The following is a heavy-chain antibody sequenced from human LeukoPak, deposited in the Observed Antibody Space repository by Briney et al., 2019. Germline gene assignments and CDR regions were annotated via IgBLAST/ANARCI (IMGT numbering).Heavy chain of an antibody. J-gene: IGHJ4*02. CDR3: AKDRACSSTSCPFDY. CDR2: ISSNGGST. D-gene: IGHD2-2*01. V-gene: IGHV3-64*01. CDR1: GFTFSSYA. Sequence: GGSLRLSCAASGFTFSSYAMHWVRQAPGKGLEYVSAISSNGGSTYYANSVKGRFTISRDNSKNTLYLQMGSLRAEDMAVYYCAKDRACSSTSCPFDYWGQGTLVTVSS.